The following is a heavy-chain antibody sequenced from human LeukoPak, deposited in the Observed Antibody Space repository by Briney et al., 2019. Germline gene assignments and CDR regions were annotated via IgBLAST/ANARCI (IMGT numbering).Heavy chain of an antibody. CDR1: GGSISSSSYY. CDR2: IYTSGST. J-gene: IGHJ4*02. CDR3: AREEYYYDSSGYLFDY. D-gene: IGHD3-22*01. V-gene: IGHV4-61*02. Sequence: PSETLSLTCTVSGGSISSSSYYWSWIRQPAGKGLEWIGRIYTSGSTNYNPSLKSRVTMSVDTSKNQFSLKLSSVTAADTAVYYCAREEYYYDSSGYLFDYWGQGTLVTVSS.